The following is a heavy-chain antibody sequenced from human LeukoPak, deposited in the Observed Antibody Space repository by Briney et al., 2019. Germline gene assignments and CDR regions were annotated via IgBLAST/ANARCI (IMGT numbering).Heavy chain of an antibody. Sequence: GGSLRLSCAASGFTFSSYAIHWVRQAPGKGLEWVAVISYDGSNKYYADSVKGRFTISRDNSKNTLYLQMNSLRAEDTAVYYCAKGQQLVKLDSWGQGTLVTVSS. J-gene: IGHJ4*02. V-gene: IGHV3-30*04. CDR3: AKGQQLVKLDS. CDR2: ISYDGSNK. D-gene: IGHD6-6*01. CDR1: GFTFSSYA.